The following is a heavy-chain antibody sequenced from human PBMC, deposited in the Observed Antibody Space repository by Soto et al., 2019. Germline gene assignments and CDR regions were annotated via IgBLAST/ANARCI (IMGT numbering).Heavy chain of an antibody. J-gene: IGHJ4*02. V-gene: IGHV3-33*01. D-gene: IGHD3-3*01. CDR3: ARAFRFLDPFDY. Sequence: ESGGGVVQPGRSLRLSCAASGFTFSSYGMHWVRQAPGKGLEWVAVIWYDGSNKYYADSVKGRFTISRDNSKNTLYLQMNSLRAEDTAVYYCARAFRFLDPFDYWGQGTLVTVSS. CDR1: GFTFSSYG. CDR2: IWYDGSNK.